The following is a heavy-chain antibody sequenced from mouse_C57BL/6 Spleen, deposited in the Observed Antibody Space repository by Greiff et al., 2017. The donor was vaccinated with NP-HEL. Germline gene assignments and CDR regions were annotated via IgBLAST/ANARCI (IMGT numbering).Heavy chain of an antibody. CDR2: IDPETGGT. Sequence: VQLQQSGAELVRPGASVTLSCKASGYTLTDYEMHWVKQTPVHGLEWIGAIDPETGGTAYNQKFMGKAILTADKSSSTAYMKLRSLTSEDSAVYYCTLRGTGRPAWFAYWGQGTLVTVSA. J-gene: IGHJ3*01. CDR3: TLRGTGRPAWFAY. CDR1: GYTLTDYE. V-gene: IGHV1-15*01. D-gene: IGHD4-1*01.